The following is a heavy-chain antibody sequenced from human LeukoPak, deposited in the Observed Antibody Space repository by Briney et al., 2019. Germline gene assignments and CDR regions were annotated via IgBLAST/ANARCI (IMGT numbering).Heavy chain of an antibody. CDR3: ASQIPLIVATQFDY. V-gene: IGHV3-11*04. Sequence: PGQSLRLSCATSGFTFSDYCMSWIRQAPGKGLEWVSYIGGGDGRIAYADSVKGRFTISRDNAKNLLYLQMNRLRAEDTAVYYCASQIPLIVATQFDYWGQGTLVTVSS. D-gene: IGHD5-12*01. CDR2: IGGGDGRI. J-gene: IGHJ4*02. CDR1: GFTFSDYC.